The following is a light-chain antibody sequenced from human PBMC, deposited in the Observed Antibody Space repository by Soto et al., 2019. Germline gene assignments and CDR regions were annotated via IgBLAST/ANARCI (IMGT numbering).Light chain of an antibody. CDR2: DAS. Sequence: EVVLTQSPVTLSFSPGERVTLSCRASQSLGKDLAWYQQRPGQAPRLLIYDASDRATGIPARFSGSGSGTDFTLTISSLEPEDFATYYCQQSYSSPTWTFGQGTKVEIK. V-gene: IGKV3-11*01. CDR1: QSLGKD. J-gene: IGKJ1*01. CDR3: QQSYSSPTWT.